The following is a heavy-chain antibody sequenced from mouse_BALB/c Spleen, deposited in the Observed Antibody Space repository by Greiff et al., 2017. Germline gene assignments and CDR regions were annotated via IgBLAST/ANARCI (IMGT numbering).Heavy chain of an antibody. Sequence: EVQVVESGAELVRSGASVKLSCTASGFNIKDYYMHWVKQRPEQGLEWIGWIDPENGDTEYAPKFQGKATMTADTSSNTAYLQLSSLTSEDTAVYYCNNWEGDAMDYWGQGTSVTVSS. CDR3: NNWEGDAMDY. J-gene: IGHJ4*01. D-gene: IGHD4-1*02. V-gene: IGHV14-4*02. CDR2: IDPENGDT. CDR1: GFNIKDYY.